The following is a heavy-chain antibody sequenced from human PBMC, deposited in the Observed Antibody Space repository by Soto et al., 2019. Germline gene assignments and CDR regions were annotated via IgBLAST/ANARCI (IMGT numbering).Heavy chain of an antibody. Sequence: EVQLLESGGGLVQPGGSLRLSCAASGFTFSSYAMNWVRQAPGKGLEWVSVISGSGDSTYYGDSVKGRFTISRDNSKNTLYLQMNGLRAEDTAVYYCARRGPGTYFDYWGQGTLVTVSS. CDR3: ARRGPGTYFDY. CDR2: ISGSGDST. CDR1: GFTFSSYA. D-gene: IGHD6-13*01. V-gene: IGHV3-23*01. J-gene: IGHJ4*02.